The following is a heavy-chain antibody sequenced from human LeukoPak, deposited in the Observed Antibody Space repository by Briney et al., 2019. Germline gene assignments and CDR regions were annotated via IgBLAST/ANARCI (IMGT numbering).Heavy chain of an antibody. CDR3: ATPGPDWGDAFDI. CDR1: GGTFSSYA. CDR2: IIPILGIA. Sequence: SVKVSCKASGGTFSSYAISWVRQAPGQGLEWMGRIIPILGIANYAQKFQGRVTMTEDTSTDTAYMELSSLRSEDTAVYYCATPGPDWGDAFDIWGQGTMVTVSS. J-gene: IGHJ3*02. V-gene: IGHV1-69*04. D-gene: IGHD3/OR15-3a*01.